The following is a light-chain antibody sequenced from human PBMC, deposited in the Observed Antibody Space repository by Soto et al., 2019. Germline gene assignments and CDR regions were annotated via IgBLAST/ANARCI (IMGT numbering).Light chain of an antibody. J-gene: IGLJ3*02. CDR2: EVS. CDR3: SSYAGNNIVV. CDR1: SSDVVAYNY. V-gene: IGLV2-8*01. Sequence: QSALTQPPSASGSPGQSVTISCSGTSSDVVAYNYVSWYQQHPGKAPKLMIYEVSERPSGVPDRFSGSKSANTASLTVSGLQAEDEADYYCSSYAGNNIVVFGGGTKVTVL.